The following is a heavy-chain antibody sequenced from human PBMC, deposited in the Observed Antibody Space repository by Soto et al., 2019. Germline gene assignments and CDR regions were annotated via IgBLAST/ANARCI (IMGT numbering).Heavy chain of an antibody. CDR3: ARRIAARPSYYYGMDV. CDR2: ISSSGSTI. D-gene: IGHD6-6*01. CDR1: GFTFSDYY. J-gene: IGHJ6*02. Sequence: PGGSLRLSCAASGFTFSDYYMSWIRQAPGKGLEWVSYISSSGSTIYYADSVKGRFTISRDNAKNSLYLQMNSLRAEDTAVYYCARRIAARPSYYYGMDVWGQGTTVTVSS. V-gene: IGHV3-11*01.